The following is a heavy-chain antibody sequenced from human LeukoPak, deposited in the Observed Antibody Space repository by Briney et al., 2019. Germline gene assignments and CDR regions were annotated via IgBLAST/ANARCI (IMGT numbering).Heavy chain of an antibody. J-gene: IGHJ4*02. V-gene: IGHV3-74*01. Sequence: GGSLRLSCAASGFTFSNNWMHWVRQAPGKGLVWVSQINSDGSSTNYADSVKGRFTISRDNAKNSLYLQMNSLRAEDTAVYYCARDRDYYGSGSYYKGYYFDYWGQGTLVTVSS. D-gene: IGHD3-10*01. CDR1: GFTFSNNW. CDR3: ARDRDYYGSGSYYKGYYFDY. CDR2: INSDGSST.